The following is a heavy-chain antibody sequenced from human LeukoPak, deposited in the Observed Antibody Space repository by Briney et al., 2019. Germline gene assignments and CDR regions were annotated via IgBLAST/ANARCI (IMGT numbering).Heavy chain of an antibody. V-gene: IGHV3-43D*03. CDR3: ATTARKDDAFDI. J-gene: IGHJ3*02. Sequence: GGSLRLSCAASGFTFDDYAMHWVRQAPGKGLEWVSLISWDGGSTYYADSVKGRFTISRDNSKNSLYLQMNSLRAEDTALYYCATTARKDDAFDIWGQGTMVTVSS. CDR1: GFTFDDYA. CDR2: ISWDGGST. D-gene: IGHD1-14*01.